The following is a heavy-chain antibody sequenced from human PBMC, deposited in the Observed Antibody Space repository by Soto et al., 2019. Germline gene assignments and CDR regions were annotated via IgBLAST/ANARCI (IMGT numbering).Heavy chain of an antibody. D-gene: IGHD3-3*01. CDR3: ARDFVFWSGYYSPRPPAGFAS. CDR1: GGSISSGGYY. J-gene: IGHJ4*02. CDR2: IYYSGST. V-gene: IGHV4-31*03. Sequence: SETLSLTCTVSGGSISSGGYYWSWIRQHPGKGLEWIGYIYYSGSTYYNPSLKSRVTISVDTSKNQFSLKLSSVTAADTAVYYCARDFVFWSGYYSPRPPAGFASWGQGTLVTVSS.